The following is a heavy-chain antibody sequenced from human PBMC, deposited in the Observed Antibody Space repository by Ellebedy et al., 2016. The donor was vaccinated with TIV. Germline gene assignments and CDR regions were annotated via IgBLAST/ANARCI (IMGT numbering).Heavy chain of an antibody. V-gene: IGHV4-59*01. Sequence: SETLSLTCTVSGGSISSYYWSWIRQPAGKGLEWIGYIYYSGSTNYNPSLKSRVTISVDTSKNQFSLKLSSVTAADTAVYYCARYYCSNGVCYHFDYWGRGTLVTVSS. CDR1: GGSISSYY. CDR2: IYYSGST. D-gene: IGHD2-8*01. CDR3: ARYYCSNGVCYHFDY. J-gene: IGHJ4*02.